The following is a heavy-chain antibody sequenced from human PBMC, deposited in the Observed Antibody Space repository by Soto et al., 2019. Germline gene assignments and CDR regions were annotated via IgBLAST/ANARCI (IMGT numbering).Heavy chain of an antibody. V-gene: IGHV3-33*01. CDR2: ILYDGSNK. CDR1: GFTFSNYG. CDR3: AGGTYYFDY. Sequence: QVQLVESGGDVVQPGRSLRLSCAASGFTFSNYGMHWARQAPGKGLEWVAAILYDGSNKYYADSVRGRFIISRDNSKNMLYLQMNSLRVEDTAVYYCAGGTYYFDYFGQGTLVTVSS. J-gene: IGHJ4*02. D-gene: IGHD1-26*01.